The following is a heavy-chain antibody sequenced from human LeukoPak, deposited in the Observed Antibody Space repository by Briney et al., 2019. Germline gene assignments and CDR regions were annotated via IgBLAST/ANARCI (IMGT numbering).Heavy chain of an antibody. V-gene: IGHV3-48*01. CDR1: GFTFSSFS. CDR2: ITSSGGTI. D-gene: IGHD2-21*01. CDR3: AKDEAYSD. Sequence: PGGSLRLSCAASGFTFSSFSMNWVRQAPGKGLEWISFITSSGGTIYYSDSVKGRFTISRDNSKNTLYLQMNSLRAEDTAVYYCAKDEAYSDWGQGTLVTVSS. J-gene: IGHJ4*02.